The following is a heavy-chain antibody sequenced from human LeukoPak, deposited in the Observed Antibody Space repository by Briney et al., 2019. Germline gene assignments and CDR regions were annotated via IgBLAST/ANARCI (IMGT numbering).Heavy chain of an antibody. V-gene: IGHV3-30*18. CDR1: GFTFSSYG. D-gene: IGHD1-26*01. Sequence: GGSLRLSCAASGFTFSSYGMHWVRQAPGKGLEWVAVISYDGSNKYYADSVKGRFTISRDNSKNTLYLQMNSLSAEDTAVYYCAKVRKSGSYWFDYWGQGTLVTVSS. J-gene: IGHJ4*02. CDR2: ISYDGSNK. CDR3: AKVRKSGSYWFDY.